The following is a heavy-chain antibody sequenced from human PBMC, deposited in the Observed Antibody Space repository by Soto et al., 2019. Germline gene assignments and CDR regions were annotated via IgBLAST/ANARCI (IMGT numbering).Heavy chain of an antibody. D-gene: IGHD3-22*01. Sequence: ASVKVSCKASGYTFTSYDINWVRQATGQGLEWMGWMNPNSGNTGYAQKFQGRVTMTRNTSISTAYMELSSLRSEDTAVYYCATNYYDSSGYSGTLNWFDPWGQGTLVTVSS. CDR3: ATNYYDSSGYSGTLNWFDP. CDR2: MNPNSGNT. CDR1: GYTFTSYD. J-gene: IGHJ5*02. V-gene: IGHV1-8*01.